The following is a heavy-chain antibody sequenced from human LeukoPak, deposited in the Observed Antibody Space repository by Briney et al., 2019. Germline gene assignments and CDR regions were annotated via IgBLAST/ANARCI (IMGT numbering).Heavy chain of an antibody. V-gene: IGHV3-21*01. D-gene: IGHD7-27*01. Sequence: GGSLRLSCAASGFTFSSYSMNWVRQAPGKGLKWVSSISSSSSYIYYADSVKGRFTISRDNAKNSLYLQMNSLRAEDTAVYYCARDRTLGPFDYWGQGTLVTVSS. CDR3: ARDRTLGPFDY. CDR2: ISSSSSYI. CDR1: GFTFSSYS. J-gene: IGHJ4*02.